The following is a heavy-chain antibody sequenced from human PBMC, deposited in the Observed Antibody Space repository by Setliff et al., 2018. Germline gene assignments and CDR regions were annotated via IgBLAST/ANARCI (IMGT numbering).Heavy chain of an antibody. J-gene: IGHJ4*02. CDR2: IYAHAGGST. V-gene: IGHV4-61*02. CDR1: GGSISSASYY. D-gene: IGHD6-6*01. Sequence: LSLTCTVSGGSISSASYYWSWIRQPAGKGLEWIGRIYAHAGGSTIYNPSLKSRVTISVDTSKNQFSLKLSSVTASDTAVYYCTRGRNIAARLLDSWGQGTLVTVSS. CDR3: TRGRNIAARLLDS.